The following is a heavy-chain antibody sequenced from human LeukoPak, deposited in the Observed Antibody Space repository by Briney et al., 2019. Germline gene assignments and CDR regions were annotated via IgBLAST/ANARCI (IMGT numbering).Heavy chain of an antibody. CDR1: GGSISSYY. J-gene: IGHJ4*02. CDR2: IYYSGST. D-gene: IGHD3-9*01. V-gene: IGHV4-59*08. CDR3: ARAPTRSSDTVTGYLFDS. Sequence: PSETLSLTCTVSGGSISSYYWSWIRQPPGKGLEWIGYIYYSGSTNYNPSLMRRVTISVDTSKNQCSLKLGSVTAADTAVYYCARAPTRSSDTVTGYLFDSWGQGTLVTVSS.